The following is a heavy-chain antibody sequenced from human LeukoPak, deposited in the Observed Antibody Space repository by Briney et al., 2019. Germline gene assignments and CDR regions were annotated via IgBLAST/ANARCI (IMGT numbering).Heavy chain of an antibody. V-gene: IGHV1-69*05. CDR2: IIPIFGTA. J-gene: IGHJ3*02. Sequence: SVKVSCKASGGTFSSYAISWVRQAPGQGLEWMGRIIPIFGTANYAQKFQGRVTITTDESTSTAYMELSSLRSKDTAVYYCARETSMVVNWDHRLGAFDIWGQGTMVTVSS. CDR3: ARETSMVVNWDHRLGAFDI. D-gene: IGHD4-23*01. CDR1: GGTFSSYA.